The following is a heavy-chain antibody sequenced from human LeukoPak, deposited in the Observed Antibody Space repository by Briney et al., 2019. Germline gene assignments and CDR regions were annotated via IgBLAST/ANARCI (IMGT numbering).Heavy chain of an antibody. CDR2: ISSSSSYI. CDR1: GFTFSSYS. V-gene: IGHV3-21*04. D-gene: IGHD2-21*02. J-gene: IGHJ3*02. CDR3: AKGVGRHIVVVTATKIMGVDAFDI. Sequence: GSLRLSCAASGFTFSSYSMNWVRQAPGKGLEWVSSISSSSSYIYYADSVKGRFTISRDNSKNTLYLQMNSLRAEDTAVYYCAKGVGRHIVVVTATKIMGVDAFDIWGQGTMVTVSS.